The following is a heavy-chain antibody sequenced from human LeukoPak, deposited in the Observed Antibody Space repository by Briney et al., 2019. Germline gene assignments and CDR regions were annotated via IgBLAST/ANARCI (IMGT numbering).Heavy chain of an antibody. CDR1: GFTVSSNY. J-gene: IGHJ4*02. V-gene: IGHV3-53*01. D-gene: IGHD3-10*01. Sequence: PGGSLRLSCAASGFTVSSNYMSWVRQAPGKGLEWVSVIYSGGSTYYADSVEGRFTISRDNSKSTLYIQMNSLRAEDTAAYYCARAKPKNMVRGLIMRRESRYYFDYWGQGTLVTVSS. CDR2: IYSGGST. CDR3: ARAKPKNMVRGLIMRRESRYYFDY.